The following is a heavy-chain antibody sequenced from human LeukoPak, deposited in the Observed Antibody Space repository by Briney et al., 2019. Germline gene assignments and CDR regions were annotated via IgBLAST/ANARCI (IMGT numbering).Heavy chain of an antibody. Sequence: GGSLRLSCAASGFTFSSYWMSWVRQAPGKGLEWVANIKQNGSEKYYVDSVKGRFTISRDNAKNSLYLQMNSLRAEATAVNSCARAGSSSPRSGGYYYYYMAASGNGATVTVSS. CDR3: ARAGSSSPRSGGYYYYYMAA. D-gene: IGHD6-6*01. V-gene: IGHV3-7*01. CDR2: IKQNGSEK. J-gene: IGHJ6*03. CDR1: GFTFSSYW.